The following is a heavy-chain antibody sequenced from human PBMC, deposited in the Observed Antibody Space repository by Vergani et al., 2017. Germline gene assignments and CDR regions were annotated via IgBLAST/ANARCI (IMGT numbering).Heavy chain of an antibody. V-gene: IGHV3-30*03. J-gene: IGHJ4*02. CDR2: ISNDGSKK. CDR3: ARGTITFGGVIVITPWFDY. Sequence: QVQLAESGGGRVRPGRSLRLSGAASGFSFGSHAIPWVRQAPGKGLEWVAVISNDGSKKYYADSVKGRFTISRDNAKNSLYLQMNSLRAEDTAVYYCARGTITFGGVIVITPWFDYWGQGTLVTVSS. D-gene: IGHD3-16*02. CDR1: GFSFGSHA.